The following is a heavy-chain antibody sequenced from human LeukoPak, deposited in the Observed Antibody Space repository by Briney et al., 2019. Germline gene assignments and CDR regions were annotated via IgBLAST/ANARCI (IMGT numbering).Heavy chain of an antibody. V-gene: IGHV5-51*01. J-gene: IGHJ4*02. D-gene: IGHD1-26*01. Sequence: GEALKISCKGSGYSFTNFWICWVRQMPGKGLEWMGIIHPGDSDTRYSPSFQGQVTISADKSISTAYLQWNSLKASDTAMYYCARRSGSYFYYWGQGTLVTVSS. CDR2: IHPGDSDT. CDR3: ARRSGSYFYY. CDR1: GYSFTNFW.